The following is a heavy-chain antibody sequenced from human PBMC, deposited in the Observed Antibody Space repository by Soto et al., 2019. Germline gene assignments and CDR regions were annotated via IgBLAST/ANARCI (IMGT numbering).Heavy chain of an antibody. V-gene: IGHV3-21*01. Sequence: GGSLRLSCAASGFTFSSYSMNWVRQAPGKGLEWVSSISSSGSYIYYADSVKGRFTVSRDNAKNSLYLQVNSLRAEDTAVYYCTRGLLTDFFDYRGQGALVTVSS. CDR2: ISSSGSYI. J-gene: IGHJ4*02. CDR1: GFTFSSYS. CDR3: TRGLLTDFFDY.